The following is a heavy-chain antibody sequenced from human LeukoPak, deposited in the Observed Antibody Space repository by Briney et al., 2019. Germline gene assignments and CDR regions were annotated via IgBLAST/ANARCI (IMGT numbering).Heavy chain of an antibody. CDR3: ARDLVY. V-gene: IGHV4-61*02. J-gene: IGHJ4*02. CDR2: IYTSGST. CDR1: GGSISSGSYY. Sequence: PSQTLSLTCTVSGGSISSGSYYWSWIRQPAGKGLEWIGRIYTSGSTNYNPSLKSRVTISVDTSKNQFPLKLSSVTAADTAVYYCARDLVYWGQGTLVTVSS.